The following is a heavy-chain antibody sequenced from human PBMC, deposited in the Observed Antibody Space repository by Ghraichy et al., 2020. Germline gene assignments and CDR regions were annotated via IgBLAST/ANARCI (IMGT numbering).Heavy chain of an antibody. Sequence: SETLSLTCAVYGGSFSGYYWSWIRQPPGKGLEWIGEINHSGSTNYNPSLKSRVTISVDTSKNQFSLKLSSVTAADTAVYYCARGAARPHYFDYWGQGTLVTVSS. CDR2: INHSGST. V-gene: IGHV4-34*01. D-gene: IGHD6-6*01. CDR3: ARGAARPHYFDY. J-gene: IGHJ4*02. CDR1: GGSFSGYY.